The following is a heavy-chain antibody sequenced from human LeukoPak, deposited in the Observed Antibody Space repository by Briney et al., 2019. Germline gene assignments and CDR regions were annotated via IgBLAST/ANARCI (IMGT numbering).Heavy chain of an antibody. CDR1: GFTFSYAC. CDR2: IKRKTDGGTT. D-gene: IGHD3-10*01. V-gene: IGHV3-15*01. Sequence: GGSLRLSCAASGFTFSYACMSWVRQAPGKGLEWVGRIKRKTDGGTTDHAAPVKGRFTISRDDSKKTLYLQMNSLETEDTGVYYCTTDAPFYGSGSYFSDFQHWGQGTLVIVSS. CDR3: TTDAPFYGSGSYFSDFQH. J-gene: IGHJ1*01.